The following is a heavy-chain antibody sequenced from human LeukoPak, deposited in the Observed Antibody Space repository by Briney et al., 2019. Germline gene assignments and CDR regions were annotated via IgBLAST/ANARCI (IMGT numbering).Heavy chain of an antibody. D-gene: IGHD3-16*02. CDR3: ARESPVPYLWGSYRPLLPRADY. V-gene: IGHV4-4*07. J-gene: IGHJ4*02. CDR1: GGSISSYY. Sequence: SETLSLTCTVSGGSISSYYWSWIRQPAGKGLEWIGRIYTSGSTNYNPSLKSRVTMSVDTSKNQFSLKLSSVTAADTAVYYCARESPVPYLWGSYRPLLPRADYWGQGTLVTVSS. CDR2: IYTSGST.